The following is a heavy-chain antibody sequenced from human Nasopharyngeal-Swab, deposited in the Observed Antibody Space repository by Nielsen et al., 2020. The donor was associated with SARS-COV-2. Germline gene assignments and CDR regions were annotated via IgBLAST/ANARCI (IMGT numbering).Heavy chain of an antibody. Sequence: WIRQPPGKGVEWIGEINHSGSTNYNPSLKSRVTISVDTSKNQFSLKLSPVTAADTAVYYCARGGGVPGGSLGRFAQPDAFDIWGQGTMVTVSS. CDR3: ARGGGVPGGSLGRFAQPDAFDI. CDR2: INHSGST. J-gene: IGHJ3*02. D-gene: IGHD2-15*01. V-gene: IGHV4-34*01.